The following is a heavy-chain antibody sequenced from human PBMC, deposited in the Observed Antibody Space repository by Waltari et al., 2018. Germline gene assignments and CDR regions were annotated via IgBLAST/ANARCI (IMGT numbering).Heavy chain of an antibody. D-gene: IGHD6-6*01. CDR3: IGEYSRSSIG. Sequence: QVQLVPSGAEVKKPGAAVKVSGKVSGDTLTELSMNWVRQAPGKGFEWMGGFDPEEGERVYAQKFQCRVTMTEDTSTDTAYMELNSLRSDDTAVYYCIGEYSRSSIGWGQGTLVTVSS. V-gene: IGHV1-24*01. CDR1: GDTLTELS. CDR2: FDPEEGER. J-gene: IGHJ4*02.